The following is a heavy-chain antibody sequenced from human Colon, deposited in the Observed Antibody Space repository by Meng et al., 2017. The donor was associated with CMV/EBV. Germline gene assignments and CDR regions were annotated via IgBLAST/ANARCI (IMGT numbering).Heavy chain of an antibody. CDR1: GGSFSGYY. J-gene: IGHJ4*02. Sequence: QVEQQQLGEGLLNPSETLSLTCAVYGGSFSGYYWSWIRQPPGKGLEWIGEINHSGSTNYNPSLKSRVTISVDTSKNQFSLKLSSVTAADTAVYYCASILFAAAAGGWGGYWGQGTLVTVSS. CDR3: ASILFAAAAGGWGGY. CDR2: INHSGST. V-gene: IGHV4-34*01. D-gene: IGHD6-13*01.